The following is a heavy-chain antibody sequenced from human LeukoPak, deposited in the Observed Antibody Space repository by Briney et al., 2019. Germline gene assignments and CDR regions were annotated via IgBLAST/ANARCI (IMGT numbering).Heavy chain of an antibody. D-gene: IGHD3-22*01. Sequence: GGSLRLFCAAPGFTFSSYEMNWVRQAPGKGLEWVSYISSSGSTIYYADSVKGRFTISRDNAKNSLYLQMNSLRAEDTAVYYCARGSSGYYYEGAWFDPWGQGTLVTVSS. J-gene: IGHJ5*02. V-gene: IGHV3-48*03. CDR2: ISSSGSTI. CDR3: ARGSSGYYYEGAWFDP. CDR1: GFTFSSYE.